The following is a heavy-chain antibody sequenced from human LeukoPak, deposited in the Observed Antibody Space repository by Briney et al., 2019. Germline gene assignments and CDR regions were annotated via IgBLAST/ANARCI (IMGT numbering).Heavy chain of an antibody. Sequence: SETLSLTCTVSGGSISSYYWGWIRQPPGKGLEWIGYIYYSGSTNYNPSLKSRVTISVDTSKNQFSLNLSSVTAADTAVYYCARGRGSYYQPFAYWGQGTRSPSPQ. CDR2: IYYSGST. J-gene: IGHJ4*02. D-gene: IGHD1-26*01. CDR1: GGSISSYY. CDR3: ARGRGSYYQPFAY. V-gene: IGHV4-59*08.